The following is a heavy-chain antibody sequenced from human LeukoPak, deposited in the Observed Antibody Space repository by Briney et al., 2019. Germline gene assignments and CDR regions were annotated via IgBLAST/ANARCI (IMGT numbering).Heavy chain of an antibody. V-gene: IGHV4-34*01. CDR2: INHSGST. CDR1: GGSFSGYY. J-gene: IGHJ4*02. D-gene: IGHD2-2*01. Sequence: KTSETLSLTCAVYGGSFSGYYWSWIRQPPGKGLEWIGEINHSGSTNYNPSFKSRVTISVDTSKNQFSLKLSSVTAADTAVYYCARSGPAAMYYFDYWGQGTLVAVSS. CDR3: ARSGPAAMYYFDY.